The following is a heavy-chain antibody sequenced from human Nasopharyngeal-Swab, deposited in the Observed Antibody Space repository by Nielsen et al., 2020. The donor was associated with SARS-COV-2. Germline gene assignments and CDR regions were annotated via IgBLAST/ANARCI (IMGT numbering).Heavy chain of an antibody. Sequence: GESLKISCAASGFTFSSYEMNWVRQAPGKGLEWVSYISSSGSTIYYADSVKGRFTISRDNAKNSLYLQMNSLRAEGTAVYYCARVGLHYYDSSGPFDYWGQGTLVTVSS. CDR3: ARVGLHYYDSSGPFDY. V-gene: IGHV3-48*03. D-gene: IGHD3-22*01. CDR1: GFTFSSYE. J-gene: IGHJ4*02. CDR2: ISSSGSTI.